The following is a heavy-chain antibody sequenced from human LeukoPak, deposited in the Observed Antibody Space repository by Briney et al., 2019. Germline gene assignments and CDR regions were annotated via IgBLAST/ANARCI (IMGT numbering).Heavy chain of an antibody. Sequence: SETLSLTCAVYGGSFSGYYWSWIRQPPGKGLEWIGEINHSGSTNYNPSLKSRVTISVDMSKNQFSLKLSSVTAADTAVYYCARRLAVASPGYYGLDAWGKGTTVTVSS. D-gene: IGHD6-19*01. V-gene: IGHV4-34*01. CDR2: INHSGST. J-gene: IGHJ6*04. CDR1: GGSFSGYY. CDR3: ARRLAVASPGYYGLDA.